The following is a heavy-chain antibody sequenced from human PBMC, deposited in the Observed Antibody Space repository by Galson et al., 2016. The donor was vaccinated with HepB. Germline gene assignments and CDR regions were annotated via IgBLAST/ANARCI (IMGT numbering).Heavy chain of an antibody. CDR3: ARGVGVEVAVTEDEYFPH. CDR1: GFTFGSYS. D-gene: IGHD2-15*01. Sequence: SLRLSCATSGFTFGSYSMNWVRQTPGKGLEWISSITGSSSHSYFADSVKGRFAISRDNGRKSLFLQMNGLRPEDTAVYYCARGVGVEVAVTEDEYFPHWGQGILVIVSS. V-gene: IGHV3-21*01. J-gene: IGHJ1*01. CDR2: ITGSSSHS.